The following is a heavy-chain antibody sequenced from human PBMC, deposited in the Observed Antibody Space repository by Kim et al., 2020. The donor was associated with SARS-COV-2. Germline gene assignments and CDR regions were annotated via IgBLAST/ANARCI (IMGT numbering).Heavy chain of an antibody. CDR2: INHSGST. CDR1: GGSFSGYY. J-gene: IGHJ4*02. Sequence: SDTLSLTCAVYGGSFSGYYWSWIRQPPGKGLEWIGEINHSGSTNYNPSLKSRVTITVDTSKNQFSLKLSSVTAADTAVYYCARGRPVLRYFDWLFSLEPFDYWGQGTLVTVSS. V-gene: IGHV4-34*01. CDR3: ARGRPVLRYFDWLFSLEPFDY. D-gene: IGHD3-9*01.